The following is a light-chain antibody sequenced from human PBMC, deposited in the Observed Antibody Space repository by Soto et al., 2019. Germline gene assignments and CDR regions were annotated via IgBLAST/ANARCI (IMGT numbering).Light chain of an antibody. J-gene: IGLJ2*01. Sequence: QPVLTQPPSVSGAPGQRVTISCTGNSSNIGAGFDVHWYQQLPGTAPKLLIYDNSNRPSGVPDRFSGSKSGTSASLAITGIQAEDGTDYYCQSYDSRLSAVVFGGGTKVTVL. CDR2: DNS. CDR1: SSNIGAGFD. CDR3: QSYDSRLSAVV. V-gene: IGLV1-40*01.